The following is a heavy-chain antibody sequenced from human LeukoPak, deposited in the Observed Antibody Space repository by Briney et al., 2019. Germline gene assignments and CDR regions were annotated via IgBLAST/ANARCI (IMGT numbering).Heavy chain of an antibody. CDR2: IYTSGST. D-gene: IGHD3-22*01. Sequence: KPSETLSLTCTVSGGSISSYYWSWIRQPAGKGLEWIGRIYTSGSTSYNPSLKSRVTMSVDTSKNQFSLKLSSVTAADTAVYYCARGPNRITMMIGDAFDIWGQGTMVTISP. CDR1: GGSISSYY. CDR3: ARGPNRITMMIGDAFDI. J-gene: IGHJ3*02. V-gene: IGHV4-4*07.